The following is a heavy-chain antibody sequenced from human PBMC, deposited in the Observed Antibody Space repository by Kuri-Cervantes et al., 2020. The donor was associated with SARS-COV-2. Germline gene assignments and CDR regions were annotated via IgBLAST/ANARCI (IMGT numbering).Heavy chain of an antibody. CDR2: ISSSGSAI. D-gene: IGHD6-19*01. V-gene: IGHV3-48*03. J-gene: IGHJ4*02. Sequence: GGSLRLSCAASGFTFSSYEMNWVRQAPGKGLEWVSYISSSGSAIHYADSVKGRFTISRDNAKNSLYLQMNSLRAEDTAVYYCARVDPPLIDSSGLTGIDYWGQGTLVTVSS. CDR1: GFTFSSYE. CDR3: ARVDPPLIDSSGLTGIDY.